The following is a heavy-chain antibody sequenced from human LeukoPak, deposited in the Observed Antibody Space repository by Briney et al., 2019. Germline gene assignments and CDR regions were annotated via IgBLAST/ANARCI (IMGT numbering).Heavy chain of an antibody. CDR2: IRHDASNK. D-gene: IGHD1-7*01. CDR3: VRDGGGTTPYDC. Sequence: GGSLRLSCAASGFTFSSHGMHWVRQAPGKGLEWVAFIRHDASNKFYADYVKGRFTISRDSAKNTLYLQMNSLRVGDTAVYYCVRDGGGTTPYDCWGQGTLVTVSS. V-gene: IGHV3-30*02. J-gene: IGHJ4*02. CDR1: GFTFSSHG.